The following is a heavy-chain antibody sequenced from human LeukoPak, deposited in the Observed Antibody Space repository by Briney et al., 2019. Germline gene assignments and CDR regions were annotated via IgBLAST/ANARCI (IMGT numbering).Heavy chain of an antibody. CDR3: ARDLNSGTDPY. CDR2: IYSGGST. CDR1: GFTVSSNY. J-gene: IGHJ4*02. D-gene: IGHD1-1*01. Sequence: GGSLRLSCAASGFTVSSNYMSWVRQAPGKGLEWVSVIYSGGSTYYADSVKGRFTISRDNSKNTLYLQMNSLRAEDTAVYYCARDLNSGTDPYWGQGTLVTVSS. V-gene: IGHV3-53*05.